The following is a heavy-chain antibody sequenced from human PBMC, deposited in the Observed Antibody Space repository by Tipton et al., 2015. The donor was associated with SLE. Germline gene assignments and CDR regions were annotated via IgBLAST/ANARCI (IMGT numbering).Heavy chain of an antibody. J-gene: IGHJ4*02. Sequence: TLSLTCAVSGYSISSGYYWGWIRQSPEKGLEWIGSISHTGNMYHNPSLKSRLSMSIDTSRNEVFLRLSSVTAADTATYYCARHDYDDNGYYLHYFDYWGQGTLVTVSS. D-gene: IGHD3-22*01. CDR2: ISHTGNM. CDR3: ARHDYDDNGYYLHYFDY. CDR1: GYSISSGYY. V-gene: IGHV4-38-2*01.